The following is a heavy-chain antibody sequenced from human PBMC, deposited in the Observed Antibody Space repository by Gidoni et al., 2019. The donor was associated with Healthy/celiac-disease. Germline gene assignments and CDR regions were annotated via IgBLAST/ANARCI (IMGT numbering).Heavy chain of an antibody. CDR2: ISYSGST. V-gene: IGHV4-59*01. CDR3: ASHPYYYYGMDV. CDR1: GGSISSYY. J-gene: IGHJ6*02. Sequence: QVQLQESGPGLVKPSETLSLHCTVSGGSISSYYWSWIRQPPGKGLEWIGYISYSGSTNYNPSLKSRVTISVDTSKNQFSLKLSSVTAADTAVYYCASHPYYYYGMDVWDQGTTVTVSS.